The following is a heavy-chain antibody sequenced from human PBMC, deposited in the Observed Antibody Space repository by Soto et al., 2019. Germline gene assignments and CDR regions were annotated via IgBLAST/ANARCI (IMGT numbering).Heavy chain of an antibody. CDR1: GGSISTYY. Sequence: PSETLSLTCTVSGGSISTYYWSWIRQPPGEGLEWIGYIYHSGSTYYNPSLKSRVTISVDRSKNQFSLKLSSVTAADTAVYYCARGAPVCIQHWGQGTLVTVSA. D-gene: IGHD2-8*01. CDR3: ARGAPVCIQH. J-gene: IGHJ1*01. V-gene: IGHV4-59*12. CDR2: IYHSGST.